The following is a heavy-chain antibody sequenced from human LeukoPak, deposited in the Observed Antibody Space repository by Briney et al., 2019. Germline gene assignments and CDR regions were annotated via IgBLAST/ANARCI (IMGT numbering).Heavy chain of an antibody. J-gene: IGHJ4*02. V-gene: IGHV3-7*01. CDR1: GFTFNIHW. CDR3: WGRSGFSSIS. Sequence: GGSLRLSCEASGFTFNIHWMNWVRQAPGKGLEWLANIRPDGSEKVYVDSVRGRFTISRDNTKNSVYLQMNNLRSEDSAVYYCWGRSGFSSISGGRGIGVPVSS. CDR2: IRPDGSEK. D-gene: IGHD2-2*01.